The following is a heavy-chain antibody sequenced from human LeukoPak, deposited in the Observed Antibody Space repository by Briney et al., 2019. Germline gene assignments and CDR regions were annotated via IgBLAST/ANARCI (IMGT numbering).Heavy chain of an antibody. CDR1: GGSMTSTNW. J-gene: IGHJ4*02. V-gene: IGHV4-4*02. D-gene: IGHD1-26*01. CDR3: TRESGPYCPFGY. Sequence: SGTLSLTCGVSGGSMTSTNWWSWVRQPPGQGLEWIGEISLTGRTNYNPSLIGRVIMSLDEPRNQLSLTLTSVTAADTAMYYCTRESGPYCPFGYWGQGTLVVVPS. CDR2: ISLTGRT.